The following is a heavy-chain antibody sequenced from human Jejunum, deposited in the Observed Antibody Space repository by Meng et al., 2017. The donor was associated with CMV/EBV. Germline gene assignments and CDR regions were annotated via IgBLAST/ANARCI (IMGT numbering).Heavy chain of an antibody. CDR3: TRELGREY. D-gene: IGHD7-27*01. J-gene: IGHJ4*02. CDR1: GVSITSDGYY. CDR2: MYHSGRA. V-gene: IGHV4-31*03. Sequence: SLTCTVSGVSITSDGYYWTWIRQFPGKGLEWIGYMYHSGRALYNPSLKSRLSILVDASKNQFSLKLTSVTAADTAIYYCTRELGREYWGQGTLVTVSS.